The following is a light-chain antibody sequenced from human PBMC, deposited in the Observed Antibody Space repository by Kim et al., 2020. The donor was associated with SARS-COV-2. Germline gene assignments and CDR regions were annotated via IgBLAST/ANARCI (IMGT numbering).Light chain of an antibody. CDR3: NCRDSRGSSLVV. V-gene: IGLV3-19*01. J-gene: IGLJ3*02. Sequence: LGQTVRITCQGDSLREYDASWDQKKPGQAPVLVFYGKNKRPSGIPDRFSGSRSGDTSSLTITGAQAEDEADDYCNCRDSRGSSLVVFGGGTQLTVL. CDR1: SLREYD. CDR2: GKN.